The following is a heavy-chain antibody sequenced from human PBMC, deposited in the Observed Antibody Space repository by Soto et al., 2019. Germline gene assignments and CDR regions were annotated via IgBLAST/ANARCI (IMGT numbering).Heavy chain of an antibody. CDR3: ARDRITGTRPDY. D-gene: IGHD1-20*01. CDR1: GFTFSSYG. J-gene: IGHJ4*02. CDR2: IWYDGSNK. V-gene: IGHV3-33*01. Sequence: QVQLVESGGGVVQPGRSLRLSCAASGFTFSSYGMHWVRQAPGKGLEWVAVIWYDGSNKYYADSVKGRFTISRDNSKNTLYLQMNSLRAEDTAVYYCARDRITGTRPDYWGQGTLVTVSS.